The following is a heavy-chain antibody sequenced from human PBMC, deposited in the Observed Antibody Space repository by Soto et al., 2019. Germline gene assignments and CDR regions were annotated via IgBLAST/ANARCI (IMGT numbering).Heavy chain of an antibody. V-gene: IGHV3-30-3*01. J-gene: IGHJ4*02. CDR1: GFTFSSYA. Sequence: PGGSLRLSCAAFGFTFSSYAMHWVRQAPGKGLEWVAVISYDGSNKYYADSVKGRFTISRDNSKNTLYLQLTSVTVEDTAVYYCATSYGNAWYTYWGQGTQVTVSS. CDR2: ISYDGSNK. D-gene: IGHD6-13*01. CDR3: ATSYGNAWYTY.